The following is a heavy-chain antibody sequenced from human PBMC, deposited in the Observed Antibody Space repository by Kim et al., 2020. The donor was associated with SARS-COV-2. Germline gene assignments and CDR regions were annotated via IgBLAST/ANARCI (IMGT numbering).Heavy chain of an antibody. Sequence: GGSLILSCAASGFTFSSYAMSWVRQAPGKGLEWVSVIYSGGSSTNYADSVKGRFTISRDNSKNTLYLQMNSLRAEDTAVYYCAKNTIAATVPRWFDPWGQGTLVTVSP. CDR1: GFTFSSYA. D-gene: IGHD6-13*01. J-gene: IGHJ5*02. CDR2: IYSGGSST. CDR3: AKNTIAATVPRWFDP. V-gene: IGHV3-23*03.